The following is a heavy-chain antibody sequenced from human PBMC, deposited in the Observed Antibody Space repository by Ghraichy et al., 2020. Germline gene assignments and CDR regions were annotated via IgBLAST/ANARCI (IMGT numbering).Heavy chain of an antibody. CDR1: GFTFSSYS. CDR2: ISSSSSYI. Sequence: GGSLRLSCAASGFTFSSYSMNWVRQAPGKGLEWVSSISSSSSYIYYADSVKGRFTISRDNAKNSLYLQMNSLRAEDTAVYYCARDCRHYDSSGYYYADDAFDIWGQGTMVTVSS. CDR3: ARDCRHYDSSGYYYADDAFDI. D-gene: IGHD3-22*01. J-gene: IGHJ3*02. V-gene: IGHV3-21*01.